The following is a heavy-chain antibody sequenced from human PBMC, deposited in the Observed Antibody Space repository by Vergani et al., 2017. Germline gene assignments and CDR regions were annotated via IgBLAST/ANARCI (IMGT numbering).Heavy chain of an antibody. J-gene: IGHJ6*02. CDR1: GFTFSSYA. Sequence: EVQLLESGGNLIQPGGSLRLSCGASGFTFSSYAMTWVRLAPGQGLQWVSAISGSGGNTFSTDSVKGRFTISRDNSKDTLYLQMNSLRVEDTAVYYCAKARDPDCKGVSAYSYYYGLDVWGQGTTVTVSS. V-gene: IGHV3-23*01. CDR2: ISGSGGNT. CDR3: AKARDPDCKGVSAYSYYYGLDV. D-gene: IGHD2-21*01.